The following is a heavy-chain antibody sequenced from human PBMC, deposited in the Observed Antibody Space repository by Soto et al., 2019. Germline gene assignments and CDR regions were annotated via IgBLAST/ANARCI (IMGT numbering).Heavy chain of an antibody. Sequence: QVQLVQSGAEVKKPGSSGKVSCKASGGTFSSYAISWVRQAPRHGLEWMGGIIPIFGTANYAQKFQGRVTITADESTSTAYMELSSLRSEDTAVYYCARDNGSGWYPQAGTFDYWGQGTLVTVSS. CDR1: GGTFSSYA. CDR3: ARDNGSGWYPQAGTFDY. V-gene: IGHV1-69*01. D-gene: IGHD6-19*01. CDR2: IIPIFGTA. J-gene: IGHJ4*02.